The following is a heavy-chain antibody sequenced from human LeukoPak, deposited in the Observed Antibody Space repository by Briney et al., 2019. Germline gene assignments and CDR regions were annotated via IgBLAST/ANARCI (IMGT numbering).Heavy chain of an antibody. CDR2: FNPIFGSA. CDR3: ARSPPALIYLDV. J-gene: IGHJ6*03. V-gene: IGHV1-69*01. Sequence: SVKVSCKASGGTFSSYSISWVRQAPGQGFEWMGGFNPIFGSAHYAQKFQCRVMITADESTTTGYMDLSSLRSEDTAVYYCARSPPALIYLDVWGMGTTVFVSS. CDR1: GGTFSSYS. D-gene: IGHD2-8*01.